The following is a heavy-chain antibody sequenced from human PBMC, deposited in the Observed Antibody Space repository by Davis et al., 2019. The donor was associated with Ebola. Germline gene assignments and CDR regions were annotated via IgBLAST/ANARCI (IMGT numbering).Heavy chain of an antibody. J-gene: IGHJ6*03. Sequence: PGGSLRLSCADSAITFSSYAMTWVRQAPGKGLEWVSSISSDSDYIYYADSAKGRFTISRDNAKNSLYLQMNSLRAEDTAVYYCARGGRWYDIMTGASVMDVWGKGTTVTVSS. V-gene: IGHV3-21*04. CDR1: AITFSSYA. CDR2: ISSDSDYI. CDR3: ARGGRWYDIMTGASVMDV. D-gene: IGHD3-9*01.